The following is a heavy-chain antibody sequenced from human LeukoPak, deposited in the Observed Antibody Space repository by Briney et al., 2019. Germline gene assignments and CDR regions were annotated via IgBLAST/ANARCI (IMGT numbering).Heavy chain of an antibody. CDR2: ISSSSSYI. V-gene: IGHV3-21*01. Sequence: GGSLRLSCAASGFTFSSYSVNWVRQAPGKGLEWVSSISSSSSYIYYADSVKGRFTISRDNAKNSLYLQMNSLRAEDTAVYYCARLGYSYGYGAFDIWGQGTMVTVSS. CDR3: ARLGYSYGYGAFDI. CDR1: GFTFSSYS. J-gene: IGHJ3*02. D-gene: IGHD5-18*01.